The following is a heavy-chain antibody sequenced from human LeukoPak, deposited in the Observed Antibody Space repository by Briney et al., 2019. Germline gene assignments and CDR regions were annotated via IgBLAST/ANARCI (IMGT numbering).Heavy chain of an antibody. D-gene: IGHD1-14*01. CDR2: IGVATGTT. CDR1: GVTFSSYA. J-gene: IGHJ5*02. V-gene: IGHV3-23*01. CDR3: ARTGQFDP. Sequence: GGSLRLSCAASGVTFSSYAMSWVRQAPGKGLEWVSTIGVATGTTYYGDSVKGRFTISRDNSKNTLFLQMNSLRAEDTALYYCARTGQFDPWGQGTLVTVSS.